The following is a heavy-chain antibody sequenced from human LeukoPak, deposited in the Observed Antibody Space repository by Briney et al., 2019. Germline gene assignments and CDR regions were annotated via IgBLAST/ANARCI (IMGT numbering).Heavy chain of an antibody. J-gene: IGHJ4*02. CDR1: GFTVSSNY. Sequence: GGSLRLSCAASGFTVSSNYMSWVRQAPGKGLEWVSGISWNSGSIGYADSVKGRFTISRDNAKNSLYLQMNSLRAEDTALYYCAKDKEEVLTPYFDYWGQGTLVTVSS. D-gene: IGHD4-23*01. CDR2: ISWNSGSI. V-gene: IGHV3-9*01. CDR3: AKDKEEVLTPYFDY.